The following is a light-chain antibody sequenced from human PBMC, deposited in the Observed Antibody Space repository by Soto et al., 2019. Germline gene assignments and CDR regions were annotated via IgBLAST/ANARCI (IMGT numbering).Light chain of an antibody. CDR3: QSYDSSLSGSV. Sequence: HSVLTQSPSVSGAPGQRVTISCTGSSSNIGAGYDVYWYQQLPGTAPKLLIYDNTNRPSGVPDRFSGSKSGTSASLAITGLQAEDEAEYYCQSYDSSLSGSVFGGGTQLTVL. CDR1: SSNIGAGYD. CDR2: DNT. J-gene: IGLJ7*01. V-gene: IGLV1-40*01.